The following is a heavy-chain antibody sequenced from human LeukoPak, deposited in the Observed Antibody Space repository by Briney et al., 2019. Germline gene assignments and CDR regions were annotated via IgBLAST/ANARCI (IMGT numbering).Heavy chain of an antibody. V-gene: IGHV4-39*01. CDR2: IYYSGST. Sequence: PSETLSLTCTVSGGSISSSSYYWGWIRQPPGKGLDWIGNIYYSGSTYYNPSLKSRVTISVDTSKNQFSLKLTSVTAADTAVYYCARGATLYDSSGYYMGSAFDIWGQGTMVTVSS. CDR3: ARGATLYDSSGYYMGSAFDI. J-gene: IGHJ3*02. CDR1: GGSISSSSYY. D-gene: IGHD3-22*01.